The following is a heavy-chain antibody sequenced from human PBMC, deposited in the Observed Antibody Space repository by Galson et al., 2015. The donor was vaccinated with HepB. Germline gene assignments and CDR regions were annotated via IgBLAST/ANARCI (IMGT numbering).Heavy chain of an antibody. D-gene: IGHD3-10*01. CDR3: ACQPSYGSGSYFAVSATDV. V-gene: IGHV1-69*02. CDR1: GGTFSSYT. CDR2: IIPILGIA. Sequence: SVKVSCKASGGTFSSYTISWVRQAPGQGLEWMGRIIPILGIANYAQKFQGRVTITADKSTSTAYMELSSLRSEDTAVYYCACQPSYGSGSYFAVSATDVWGQGTTVTVSS. J-gene: IGHJ6*02.